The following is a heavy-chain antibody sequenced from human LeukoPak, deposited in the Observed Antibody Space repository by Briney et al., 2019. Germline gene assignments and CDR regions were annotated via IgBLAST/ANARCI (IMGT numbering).Heavy chain of an antibody. V-gene: IGHV4-39*01. Sequence: SETLSLTCTVSGSSISSSSYYWGWIRQPPGKGLEWIGSIYYSGSTYYNPSLKSRVTISVDTSKNQFSLKLSSVTAADTAVYYCARQEMATITRDYWGQGTLVTVSS. CDR3: ARQEMATITRDY. J-gene: IGHJ4*02. CDR1: GSSISSSSYY. D-gene: IGHD5-24*01. CDR2: IYYSGST.